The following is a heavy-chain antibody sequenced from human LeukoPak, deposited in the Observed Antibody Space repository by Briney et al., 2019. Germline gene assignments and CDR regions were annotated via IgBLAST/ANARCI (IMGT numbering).Heavy chain of an antibody. J-gene: IGHJ4*02. CDR2: ISEGENEK. CDR3: AREGYSPRDGYNFNFDY. D-gene: IGHD5-24*01. Sequence: GGSLRLSCAASGFTFSRYWMTWVRQAPGKGLEWVASISEGENEKYYVDSVKGRFTISRDNGKNSLYLQMNSLRAEDTAVYYCAREGYSPRDGYNFNFDYWGQGTLVTVSS. CDR1: GFTFSRYW. V-gene: IGHV3-7*01.